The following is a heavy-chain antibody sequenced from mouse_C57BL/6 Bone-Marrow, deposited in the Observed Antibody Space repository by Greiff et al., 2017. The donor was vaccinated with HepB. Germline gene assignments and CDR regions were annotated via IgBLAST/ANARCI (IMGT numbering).Heavy chain of an antibody. CDR3: ARQTGVAWFAY. CDR2: ISSGSSTI. CDR1: GFTFSDYG. Sequence: EVKLVESGGGLVKPGGSLKLSCAASGFTFSDYGMHWVRQAPEKGLEWVAYISSGSSTIYYADTVKGRFTISRDNAKNTLFLHMTSLRSEDTAMYYCARQTGVAWFAYWGQGTLVTVSA. V-gene: IGHV5-17*01. J-gene: IGHJ3*01. D-gene: IGHD4-1*01.